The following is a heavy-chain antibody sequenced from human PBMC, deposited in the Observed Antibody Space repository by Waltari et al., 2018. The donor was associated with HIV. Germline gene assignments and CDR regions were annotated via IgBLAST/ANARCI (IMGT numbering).Heavy chain of an antibody. J-gene: IGHJ3*02. CDR3: ASASRDTAMGAFDI. V-gene: IGHV1-69*01. Sequence: QVQPVQSGAEVKKPGSSVKVSCKASGGTFSHPAINWVRQAPGQGLEWMGGIIPIFGSPNYAQKFQGRVTITADESTSTVYMKLSSLRSEDTAVYYCASASRDTAMGAFDIWGQGTMVTVSS. CDR2: IIPIFGSP. D-gene: IGHD5-18*01. CDR1: GGTFSHPA.